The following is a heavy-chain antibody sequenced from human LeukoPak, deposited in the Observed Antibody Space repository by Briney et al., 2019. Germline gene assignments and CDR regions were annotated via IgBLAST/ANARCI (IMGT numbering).Heavy chain of an antibody. CDR1: GGSISSHY. Sequence: SETLFLTCTVSGGSISSHYWSWIRQPPGKGLEWIGYIYYSGSTNYNPSLKSRVTISVDTSKNQFSLKLSSVTAADTAVYYCARAPFSYYYDSSGYYFDYWGQGTLVTVSS. J-gene: IGHJ4*02. D-gene: IGHD3-22*01. V-gene: IGHV4-59*11. CDR2: IYYSGST. CDR3: ARAPFSYYYDSSGYYFDY.